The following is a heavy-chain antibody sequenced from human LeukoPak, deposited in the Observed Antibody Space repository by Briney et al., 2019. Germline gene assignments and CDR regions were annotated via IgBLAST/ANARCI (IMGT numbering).Heavy chain of an antibody. D-gene: IGHD2-15*01. CDR3: ARGPRHELLFDN. CDR1: GFNFGDSW. V-gene: IGHV3-74*01. CDR2: INRDGLST. Sequence: GESLRLSCAASGFNFGDSWMHWVRQVPGKGLVWVSRINRDGLSTSYAEAVKGRFTISRDNAKNTVYLQMDSLRVEDTAVYFCARGPRHELLFDNWGQGTLVTVSS. J-gene: IGHJ5*02.